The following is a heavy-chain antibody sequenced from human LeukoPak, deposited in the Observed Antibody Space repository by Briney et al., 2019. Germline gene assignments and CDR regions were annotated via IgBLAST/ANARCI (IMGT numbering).Heavy chain of an antibody. CDR1: GYTFTSYD. Sequence: ASVKVSCKASGYTFTSYDIIWVRQATGQGLEWLAWINPQTFKVEYAHRFQGRVTVTRDTSISTAYMELSGLRSDDTAVYFCARESGAAPAFDIWGQGTLVTVSS. D-gene: IGHD1-26*01. CDR2: INPQTFKV. J-gene: IGHJ3*02. V-gene: IGHV1-8*02. CDR3: ARESGAAPAFDI.